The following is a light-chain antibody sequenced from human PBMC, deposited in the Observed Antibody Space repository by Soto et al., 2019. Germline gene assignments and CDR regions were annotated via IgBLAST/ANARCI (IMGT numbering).Light chain of an antibody. CDR1: NSNIGINP. J-gene: IGLJ7*01. CDR3: AAWDDSLDAAV. CDR2: DNN. Sequence: QSVLTQPPSASGTPGQSVIFSCSGSNSNIGINPVTWYQQIPGTAPKLVIYDNNQRPSGVPYRFSGSKSGTSASLAISGLQSGDEADYYCAAWDDSLDAAVFGGGTQLTVL. V-gene: IGLV1-44*01.